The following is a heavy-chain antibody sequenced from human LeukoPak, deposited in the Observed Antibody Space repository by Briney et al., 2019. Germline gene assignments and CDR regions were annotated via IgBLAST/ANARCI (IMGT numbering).Heavy chain of an antibody. J-gene: IGHJ4*02. CDR2: IYPRDGST. V-gene: IGHV1-46*01. Sequence: ASVKVSCKASGHTFTSNYIHWVRQAPGQGLEWMGMIYPRDGSTSYAQKFQGRVTVTRDTSTSTVHMELSGLRSEDTAVYYCARDQEGFDYWGQGTLVTVSS. CDR3: ARDQEGFDY. CDR1: GHTFTSNY.